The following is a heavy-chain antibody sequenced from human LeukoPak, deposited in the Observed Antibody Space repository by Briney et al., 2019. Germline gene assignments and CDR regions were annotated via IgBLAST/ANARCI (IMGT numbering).Heavy chain of an antibody. CDR1: GFTFSSYG. CDR2: ISYDGSNK. Sequence: GGSLRLSCAASGFTFSSYGMHWVRQAPGKGLEWVAVISYDGSNKYYADSVKGRFTISRDNSNNTLYLQMNSLRAEDTAVYYCASYCSSTSCYSPFDAFDIWGQGTMVTVSS. D-gene: IGHD2-2*01. CDR3: ASYCSSTSCYSPFDAFDI. V-gene: IGHV3-30*03. J-gene: IGHJ3*02.